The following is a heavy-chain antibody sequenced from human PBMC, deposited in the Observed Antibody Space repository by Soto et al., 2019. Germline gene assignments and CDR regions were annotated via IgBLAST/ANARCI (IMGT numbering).Heavy chain of an antibody. CDR3: ATELGENPASPFDA. V-gene: IGHV1-69*01. J-gene: IGHJ4*02. D-gene: IGHD3-10*01. Sequence: QVQLVQSGADVKKPGSSVKVSCQASGVTFSSETLGWVRQAPGQGLEWVGGIIPLFGTASYAQKFQGRGTITADQSTSKVYMELSNLRSCDPAVYFCATELGENPASPFDAWGQGTLVTVSS. CDR2: IIPLFGTA. CDR1: GVTFSSET.